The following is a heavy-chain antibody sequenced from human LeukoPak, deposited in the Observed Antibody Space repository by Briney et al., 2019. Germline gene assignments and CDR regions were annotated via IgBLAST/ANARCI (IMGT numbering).Heavy chain of an antibody. J-gene: IGHJ3*02. V-gene: IGHV1-18*01. Sequence: ASVKVSCKASGGTFSSYAISWVRQAPGQGLEWMGWVSAYNGNTNYAQKLQGRATMTTDTSTSTAYMELRSLRSDDTAVYYCARDESYYYDSSGFFEAFGIWGQGTMVTVSS. CDR2: VSAYNGNT. D-gene: IGHD3-22*01. CDR1: GGTFSSYA. CDR3: ARDESYYYDSSGFFEAFGI.